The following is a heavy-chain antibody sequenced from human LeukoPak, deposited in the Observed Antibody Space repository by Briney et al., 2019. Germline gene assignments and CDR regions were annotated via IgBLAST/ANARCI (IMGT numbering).Heavy chain of an antibody. CDR2: FDPEDGET. CDR3: ATTSIVVPALTSFDP. D-gene: IGHD2-2*01. Sequence: GASVKVSCKVSGYTLTELSMHWVRQAPGEGLEWMGGFDPEDGETIYAQKFQGRVTMTEDTSTDTAYMELSSLRSEDTAVYYCATTSIVVPALTSFDPWGQGTLVTVSS. J-gene: IGHJ5*02. V-gene: IGHV1-24*01. CDR1: GYTLTELS.